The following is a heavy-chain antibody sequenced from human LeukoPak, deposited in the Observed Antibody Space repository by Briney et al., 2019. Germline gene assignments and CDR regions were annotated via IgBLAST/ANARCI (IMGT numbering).Heavy chain of an antibody. CDR2: IYYSGST. V-gene: IGHV4-30-4*01. J-gene: IGHJ4*02. CDR3: ASPLGYCSSTSCDRDY. D-gene: IGHD2-2*02. CDR1: GGSISTGDYY. Sequence: SQTLSLTCTVSGGSISTGDYYWSWIRQPPGKGLEWIGYIYYSGSTYYNPSLKSRVTISVDTSKNQFSLKLSSVPAADTAVYYCASPLGYCSSTSCDRDYWGQGTLVTVSS.